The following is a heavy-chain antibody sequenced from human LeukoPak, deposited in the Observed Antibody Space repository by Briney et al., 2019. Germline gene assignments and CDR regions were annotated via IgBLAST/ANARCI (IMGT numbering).Heavy chain of an antibody. CDR3: TTEGIAVALDY. CDR2: IKSKTDGGTT. D-gene: IGHD6-19*01. Sequence: VGSLRLSCAASGFTFSNAWMSWVRQAPGNGLEWVGRIKSKTDGGTTDYAAPVKGRFTISRDDSKNTLYLQMNSLKTEDTAVYYCTTEGIAVALDYWGQGTLVTVSS. V-gene: IGHV3-15*01. CDR1: GFTFSNAW. J-gene: IGHJ4*02.